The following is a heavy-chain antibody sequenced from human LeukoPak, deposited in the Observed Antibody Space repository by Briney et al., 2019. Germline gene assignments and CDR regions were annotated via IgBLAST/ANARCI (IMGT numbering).Heavy chain of an antibody. V-gene: IGHV4-59*08. Sequence: SETLSLTCSVSGGSISSYYWNWIRQTPGKGLEWIGYIYYSGRTNYNPSLKSRVTISVDTSKNQFSLKLTSVTAADTAVYYCARAEGLRDSSGYYYEYRGFEIWGQGTMVTVSS. J-gene: IGHJ3*02. CDR2: IYYSGRT. D-gene: IGHD3-22*01. CDR1: GGSISSYY. CDR3: ARAEGLRDSSGYYYEYRGFEI.